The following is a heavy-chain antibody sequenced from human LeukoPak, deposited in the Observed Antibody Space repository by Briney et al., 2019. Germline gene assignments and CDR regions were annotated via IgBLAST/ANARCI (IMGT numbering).Heavy chain of an antibody. D-gene: IGHD2-15*01. Sequence: PGGSLRLSCAASGFIFSSYAMGWVRQGPGKGLEWVSGISGSGGSTYYADSVKGRFTISRDNSKNTLYLQMNSLRADDTAVYYWAMGLCSGGSCPPDYWGQGTLVTVSS. CDR2: ISGSGGST. CDR1: GFIFSSYA. J-gene: IGHJ4*02. V-gene: IGHV3-23*01. CDR3: AMGLCSGGSCPPDY.